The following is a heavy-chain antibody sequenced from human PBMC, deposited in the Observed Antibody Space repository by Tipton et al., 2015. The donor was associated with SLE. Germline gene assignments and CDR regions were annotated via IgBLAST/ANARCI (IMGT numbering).Heavy chain of an antibody. Sequence: TLSLTCTVYGESLSGHYWVWIRQPPGKGLEWIGDINHSGRIDYNPSLMSRVTISVDTSKNQFSLKLSPVTAADTAVYYCARHGNQDYWGQGTLVTVSS. J-gene: IGHJ4*02. CDR1: GESLSGHY. CDR3: ARHGNQDY. V-gene: IGHV4-34*01. D-gene: IGHD4-23*01. CDR2: INHSGRI.